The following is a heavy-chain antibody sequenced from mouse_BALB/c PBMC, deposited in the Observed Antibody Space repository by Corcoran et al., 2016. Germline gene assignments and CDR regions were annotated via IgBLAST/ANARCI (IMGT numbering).Heavy chain of an antibody. V-gene: IGHV1-84*02. Sequence: VLLQQSGPELVKPGASVKIPCKASGYTFTDYYINWVKQKPGQGLEWIGWIYPGSGNTKYNEKFKGKATLTVDTSSSTAYMQLSSLTSEDTAVYFCARAGYQAWFAYWGQGTLVTVSA. CDR2: IYPGSGNT. D-gene: IGHD2-14*01. CDR3: ARAGYQAWFAY. J-gene: IGHJ3*01. CDR1: GYTFTDYY.